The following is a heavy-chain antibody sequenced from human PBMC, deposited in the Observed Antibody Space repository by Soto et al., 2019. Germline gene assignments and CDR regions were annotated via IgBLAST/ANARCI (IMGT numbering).Heavy chain of an antibody. CDR3: ARITVGAFDI. Sequence: SETLSLTCTVSGGSISRYHWSWIRQPPGKGLEWIGYINYSGSTNYNPSLKSRVTISIDTSKNQFSLKLSSVTAADTAVYYCARITVGAFDIWGQGTMVTVSS. V-gene: IGHV4-59*01. CDR1: GGSISRYH. J-gene: IGHJ3*02. CDR2: INYSGST. D-gene: IGHD1-26*01.